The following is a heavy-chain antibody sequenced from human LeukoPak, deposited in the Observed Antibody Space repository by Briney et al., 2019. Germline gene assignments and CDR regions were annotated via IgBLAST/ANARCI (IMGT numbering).Heavy chain of an antibody. V-gene: IGHV1-69*06. CDR1: GYILTDYY. CDR2: IIPIFGTA. D-gene: IGHD2-15*01. J-gene: IGHJ6*03. CDR3: ARDGTDVVVVAAEERYYYYYMDV. Sequence: GASVKVSCKASGYILTDYYMHWVRQAPGQGLEWMGGIIPIFGTANYAQKFQGRVTITADKSTSTAYMELSSLRSEDTAVYYCARDGTDVVVVAAEERYYYYYMDVWGKGTTVTVSS.